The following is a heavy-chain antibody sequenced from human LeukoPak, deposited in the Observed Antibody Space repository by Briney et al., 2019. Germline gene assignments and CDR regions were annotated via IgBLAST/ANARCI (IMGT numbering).Heavy chain of an antibody. Sequence: PGRSLRLSCAASGFTFSSYDMHWVRQAPGKGLEWVTVISYDGSNKYYADSVKGRFTISRDNSKNTLYLQMNSLRAEDTAVYYCASERRYYFDYWGQATLVTVSS. J-gene: IGHJ4*02. CDR3: ASERRYYFDY. CDR2: ISYDGSNK. CDR1: GFTFSSYD. D-gene: IGHD1-14*01. V-gene: IGHV3-30-3*01.